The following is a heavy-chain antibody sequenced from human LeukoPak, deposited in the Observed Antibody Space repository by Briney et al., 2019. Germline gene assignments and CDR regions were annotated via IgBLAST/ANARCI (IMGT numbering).Heavy chain of an antibody. V-gene: IGHV3-23*01. CDR3: AKDAHYGSGCYGLILRDYFDY. CDR1: GFTFSSYA. CDR2: ISGTGGST. D-gene: IGHD3-10*01. Sequence: GGSLRLSCAASGFTFSSYAMSWVRQAPGKGLEWVSAISGTGGSTYYADSVKGRFTISRDNSKNTLFLQMNSLRAEDTAVYYCAKDAHYGSGCYGLILRDYFDYWGQGTLVTVSS. J-gene: IGHJ4*02.